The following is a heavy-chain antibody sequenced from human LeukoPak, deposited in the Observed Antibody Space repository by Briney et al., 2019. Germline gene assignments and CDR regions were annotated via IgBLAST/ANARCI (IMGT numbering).Heavy chain of an antibody. J-gene: IGHJ6*02. V-gene: IGHV3-30*18. D-gene: IGHD6-6*01. CDR3: GKDSSSSEYYYGMDV. Sequence: PGGSLRLSCAASGFTFSSYGMHWVRQAPGKGLEWVAVIPYDGSNKYYADSVKGRFTISRDNSKNTLYLQMNSLRAEDTAVYYCGKDSSSSEYYYGMDVWGQGTTVTVSS. CDR2: IPYDGSNK. CDR1: GFTFSSYG.